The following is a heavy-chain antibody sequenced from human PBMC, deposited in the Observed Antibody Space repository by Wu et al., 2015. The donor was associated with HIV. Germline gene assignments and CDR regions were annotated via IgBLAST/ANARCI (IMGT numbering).Heavy chain of an antibody. Sequence: QVRLVQSGAEVKKPGASMKVSCKASGYTFTHYDINWVRQASGQGLEWMGWMNPNSGNTGYRQRFQGRVTMTRDNSITTAYMELRGLRSEDTAVFYCARDQQWPTTYYYYYGMDVWGQGTTVTVSS. CDR1: GYTFTHYD. CDR2: MNPNSGNT. V-gene: IGHV1-8*01. J-gene: IGHJ6*02. D-gene: IGHD6-19*01. CDR3: ARDQQWPTTYYYYYGMDV.